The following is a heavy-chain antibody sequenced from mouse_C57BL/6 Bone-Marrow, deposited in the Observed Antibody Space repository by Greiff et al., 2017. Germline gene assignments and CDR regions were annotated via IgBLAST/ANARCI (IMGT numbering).Heavy chain of an antibody. CDR1: GFTFSDYY. J-gene: IGHJ4*01. CDR3: ARDGGYYGYYYAMDY. Sequence: EVKVVESEGGLVQPGSSMKLSCTASGFTFSDYYMAWVRQVPEKGLEWVANINYDGSSTYYLDSLKSRFIISRDNAKNILYLQMSSLKSEDTATYYCARDGGYYGYYYAMDYWGQGTSVTVSS. D-gene: IGHD1-1*01. V-gene: IGHV5-16*01. CDR2: INYDGSST.